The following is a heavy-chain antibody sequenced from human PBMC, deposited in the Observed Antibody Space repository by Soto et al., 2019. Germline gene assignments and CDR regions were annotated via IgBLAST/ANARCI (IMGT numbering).Heavy chain of an antibody. CDR3: AKGPREQLAHFDY. V-gene: IGHV3-23*01. J-gene: IGHJ4*02. Sequence: GGSLRLSCAASGFTFSSYAMSWVRQAPGKGLEWVSAISGSGGSTYYADSVKGRFTIPRDNSKNTLYLQMNSLRAEDTAVYYCAKGPREQLAHFDYWGQGTLVTVSS. D-gene: IGHD6-13*01. CDR1: GFTFSSYA. CDR2: ISGSGGST.